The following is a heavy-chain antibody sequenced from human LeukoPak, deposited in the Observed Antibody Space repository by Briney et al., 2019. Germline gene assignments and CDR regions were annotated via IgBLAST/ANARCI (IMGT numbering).Heavy chain of an antibody. CDR2: IKQDGSEK. Sequence: GGSLRLSCAASGFTFSSYWMSWVRQAPGRGLEWVANIKQDGSEKYYVDSVKGRFTISRDNAKNSLYLQMNSLRAEDTAVYYCAREIGYSCGDGYYDSSGYYVHWFDPWGQGTLVTVSS. CDR3: AREIGYSCGDGYYDSSGYYVHWFDP. V-gene: IGHV3-7*01. J-gene: IGHJ5*02. CDR1: GFTFSSYW. D-gene: IGHD3-22*01.